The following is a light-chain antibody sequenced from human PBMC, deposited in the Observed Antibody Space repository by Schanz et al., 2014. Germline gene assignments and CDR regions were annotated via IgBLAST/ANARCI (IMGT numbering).Light chain of an antibody. CDR2: DVS. Sequence: QSALTQPRSVSGSPGQSVTISCAGTSSDVGGHNYVSWYQQHPGKAPKLIIYDVSVRPSGVPDRFSGSKSGNTASLTVSGLQAEDEADYHCFSYVGSDTWVFGTGTKLTVL. CDR1: SSDVGGHNY. CDR3: FSYVGSDTWV. V-gene: IGLV2-11*01. J-gene: IGLJ3*02.